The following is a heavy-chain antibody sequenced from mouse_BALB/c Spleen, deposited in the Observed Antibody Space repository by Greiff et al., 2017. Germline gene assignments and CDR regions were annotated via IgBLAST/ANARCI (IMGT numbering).Heavy chain of an antibody. J-gene: IGHJ4*01. CDR2: IDPANGNT. D-gene: IGHD1-2*01. V-gene: IGHV14-3*02. CDR1: GFNIKDTY. CDR3: ARSGVTTATGSYAMDY. Sequence: VQLQQSGAELVKPGASVKLSCTASGFNIKDTYMHWVKQRPEQGLEWIGRIDPANGNTKYDPKFQGKATITADTSSNTAYLQLSSLTSEDTAVYYCARSGVTTATGSYAMDYWGQGTSVTVSS.